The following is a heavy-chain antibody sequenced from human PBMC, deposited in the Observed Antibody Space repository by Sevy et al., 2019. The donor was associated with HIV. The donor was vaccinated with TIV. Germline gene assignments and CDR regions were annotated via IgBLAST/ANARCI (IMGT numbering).Heavy chain of an antibody. CDR2: ISGIGSST. V-gene: IGHV3-23*01. D-gene: IGHD3-22*01. J-gene: IGHJ3*01. CDR3: ANALNPALESMIEVIFRSLKGFDV. CDR1: GFTFNTHA. Sequence: GGSLRLSCAASGFTFNTHAMNWVRQAPGKWLEWVSVISGIGSSTYYADFVKGRFTISRDNSKNTLYLQMNSLRADDTAVYYCANALNPALESMIEVIFRSLKGFDVWGQGTMVTVSS.